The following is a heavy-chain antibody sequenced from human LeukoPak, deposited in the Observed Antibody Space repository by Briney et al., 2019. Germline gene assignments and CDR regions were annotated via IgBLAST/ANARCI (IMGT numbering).Heavy chain of an antibody. Sequence: SETLSLTCTVSGGSISSYYWSWIRQPAGKGLEWIGRIYTSGSTNYNPFLKSRVTMSVDTSKNQFSLKLSSVTAADTAVYYCARGSYYDFWSGYYTTWFDPWGQGTLVTVSS. CDR2: IYTSGST. D-gene: IGHD3-3*01. CDR3: ARGSYYDFWSGYYTTWFDP. CDR1: GGSISSYY. J-gene: IGHJ5*02. V-gene: IGHV4-4*07.